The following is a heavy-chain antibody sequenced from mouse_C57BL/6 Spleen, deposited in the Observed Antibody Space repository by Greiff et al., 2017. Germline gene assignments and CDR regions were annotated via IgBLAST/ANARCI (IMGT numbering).Heavy chain of an antibody. J-gene: IGHJ1*03. CDR2: IDPSDSYT. V-gene: IGHV1-50*01. CDR3: ARGGIYYGSSPHWYFDV. CDR1: GYTFTSYW. D-gene: IGHD1-1*01. Sequence: QVQLQQPGAELVKPGASVKLSCKASGYTFTSYWMKWVKQRPGQGLEWIGEIDPSDSYTNYNQKFKGKATLTVDTSSSTAYMQLSSLTSEASAVYYCARGGIYYGSSPHWYFDVWGTGTTVTVSS.